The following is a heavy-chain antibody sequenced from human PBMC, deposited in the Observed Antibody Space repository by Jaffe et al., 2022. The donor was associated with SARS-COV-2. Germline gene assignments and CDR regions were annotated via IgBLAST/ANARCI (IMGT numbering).Heavy chain of an antibody. V-gene: IGHV1-46*01. J-gene: IGHJ5*02. CDR1: GYTFTRNY. CDR2: VNPTGGST. Sequence: QVQLVQSGAEVKESGASVKVSCKASGYTFTRNYIHWVRQAPGQGLEWMGVVNPTGGSTSYAQRFQGRITMTRETSTSTVYMELSSLRSEDTAIYYCARETEPERWFDPWGQGTLVTVSS. CDR3: ARETEPERWFDP.